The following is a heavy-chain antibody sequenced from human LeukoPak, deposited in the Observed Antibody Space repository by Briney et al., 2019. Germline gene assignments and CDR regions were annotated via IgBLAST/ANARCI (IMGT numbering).Heavy chain of an antibody. CDR2: ISSSGSTI. CDR1: GFTFSDYY. J-gene: IGHJ5*02. CDR3: ARTYYDFWSGYENWFDP. D-gene: IGHD3-3*01. V-gene: IGHV3-11*01. Sequence: GGSLRLSCAASGFTFSDYYMSWICQAPGKGLEWVSYISSSGSTIYYADSVKGRFTISRDNAKNSLYLQMNSLRAEDTAVYYCARTYYDFWSGYENWFDPWGQGTLVTVSS.